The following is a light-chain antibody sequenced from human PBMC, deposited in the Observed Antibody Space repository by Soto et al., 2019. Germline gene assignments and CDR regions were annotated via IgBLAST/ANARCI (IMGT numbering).Light chain of an antibody. J-gene: IGLJ1*01. CDR2: RNN. V-gene: IGLV1-47*01. Sequence: SVLTQPPSSSGTPGQRVTISCSGSSTNIGSNYVYWYQQLPGTAPKLLIYRNNQRPSGVPYRFSGSKSGSSASLSISGLRSEDEADYYCAAWDDSLSGYVFGTGTRSPS. CDR3: AAWDDSLSGYV. CDR1: STNIGSNY.